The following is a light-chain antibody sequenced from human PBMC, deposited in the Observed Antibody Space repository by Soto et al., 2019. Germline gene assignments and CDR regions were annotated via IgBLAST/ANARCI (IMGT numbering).Light chain of an antibody. CDR3: QQYCSSART. CDR1: QSVSSSY. V-gene: IGKV3-20*01. CDR2: CAS. J-gene: IGKJ1*01. Sequence: EIVLTQSPGTLSLSPGERATLSCRASQSVSSSYLAWYQQKPGQAPMLLIYCASRRATGIPDRFSGSGSGTDFTLTISRLETEEFAVYYCQQYCSSARTFGQGTKVEIK.